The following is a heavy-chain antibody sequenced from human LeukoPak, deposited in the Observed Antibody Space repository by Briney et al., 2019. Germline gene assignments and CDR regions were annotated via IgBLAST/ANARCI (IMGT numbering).Heavy chain of an antibody. CDR2: ISGSGGST. J-gene: IGHJ4*02. Sequence: GGSLRLSCAASGITFSTSAMSWVRQAPGKGLEWVSAISGSGGSTYYTDSVKGRFTISRDNSKSTLHLQMNSLRVDDTAVYYCAKLLRGTVVPFYDYWGQGTLVTVSS. D-gene: IGHD3-10*01. CDR3: AKLLRGTVVPFYDY. V-gene: IGHV3-23*01. CDR1: GITFSTSA.